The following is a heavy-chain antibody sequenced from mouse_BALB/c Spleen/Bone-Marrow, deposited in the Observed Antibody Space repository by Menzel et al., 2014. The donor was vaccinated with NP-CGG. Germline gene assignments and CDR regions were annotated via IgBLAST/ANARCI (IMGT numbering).Heavy chain of an antibody. Sequence: VQLQQSGAELVKPGASVKLSCTTSGFNIXDPYIHWVKQRPEQGLEWIGRIDPANYNTQYDPKFQGKATITADTPSNAAYLQLNSLTSEDTAVYYCATLTGTFDYWGQGTPVTVSA. V-gene: IGHV14-3*02. CDR1: GFNIXDPY. CDR2: IDPANYNT. J-gene: IGHJ3*01. CDR3: ATLTGTFDY. D-gene: IGHD4-1*01.